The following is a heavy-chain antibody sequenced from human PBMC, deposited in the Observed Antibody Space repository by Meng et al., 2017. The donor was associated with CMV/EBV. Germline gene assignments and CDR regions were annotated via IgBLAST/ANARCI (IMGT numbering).Heavy chain of an antibody. D-gene: IGHD6-13*01. J-gene: IGHJ6*02. CDR1: GFTFSSYW. V-gene: IGHV3-30-3*01. CDR2: ISYDGSNK. Sequence: GESLKISCAASGFTFSSYWMHWVRQAPGKGLEWVAVISYDGSNKYYADSVKGRFTISRDNSKNTLYLQMNSLRAEDTAVYYCARDGYSSSWYGPGYYYYYYGMDVWGQGTTVTVSS. CDR3: ARDGYSSSWYGPGYYYYYYGMDV.